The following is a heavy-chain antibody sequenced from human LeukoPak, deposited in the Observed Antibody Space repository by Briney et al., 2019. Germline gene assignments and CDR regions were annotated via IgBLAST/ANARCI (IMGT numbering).Heavy chain of an antibody. Sequence: PGGSLRLSCAASGFTVSNNYMTWVRQAPGKGLEWVSVIYSAGSTYYADSVKGRFTISRDNAKNSLYLQMNSLRAEDTAVYYCAELGITMIGGVWGKGTTVTISS. CDR2: IYSAGST. CDR1: GFTVSNNY. V-gene: IGHV3-53*01. J-gene: IGHJ6*04. D-gene: IGHD3-10*02. CDR3: AELGITMIGGV.